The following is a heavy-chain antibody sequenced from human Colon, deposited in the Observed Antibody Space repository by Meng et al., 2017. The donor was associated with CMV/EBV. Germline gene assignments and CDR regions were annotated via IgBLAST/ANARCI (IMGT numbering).Heavy chain of an antibody. J-gene: IGHJ6*02. CDR3: TRGDRVVPAAQWYFYGMDV. V-gene: IGHV4-34*01. CDR2: INYLGST. CDR1: GGSFSGYY. D-gene: IGHD2-2*01. Sequence: GSLRLSCAVYGGSFSGYYWTWIRQPPGKGLEWIGDINYLGSTNYNPSLRSRVTTSVDTSKNQFSLTLSSVTAADSAVYYCTRGDRVVPAAQWYFYGMDVWGQGTTVTVSS.